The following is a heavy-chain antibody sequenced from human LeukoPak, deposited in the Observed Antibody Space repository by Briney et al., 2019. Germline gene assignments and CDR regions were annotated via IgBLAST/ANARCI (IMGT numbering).Heavy chain of an antibody. D-gene: IGHD5-12*01. CDR1: GYTFTGYY. CDR2: INPISGGT. CDR3: ATSVDIVAFY. V-gene: IGHV1-2*06. Sequence: GASVKVSCKASGYTFTGYYMHWVRQAPGQGLEYMGRINPISGGTVYAQKFQGRVTMTRDTSITTAYMELSRLRSDDTAVYYCATSVDIVAFYWGQGTLVTVSS. J-gene: IGHJ4*02.